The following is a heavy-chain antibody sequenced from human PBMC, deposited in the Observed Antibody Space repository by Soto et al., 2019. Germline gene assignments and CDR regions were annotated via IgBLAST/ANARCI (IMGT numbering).Heavy chain of an antibody. D-gene: IGHD3-22*01. V-gene: IGHV4-59*01. CDR1: GGSIGSYY. Sequence: SETLSLTCTVSGGSIGSYYWTWIRQPPGEGLEWIGHIYYTGSTNYNPSLKSRVTISVDTPKNQFSLKLSSVTAADTAVYYCARGDYYDSSGFDYWGQGT. CDR2: IYYTGST. CDR3: ARGDYYDSSGFDY. J-gene: IGHJ4*02.